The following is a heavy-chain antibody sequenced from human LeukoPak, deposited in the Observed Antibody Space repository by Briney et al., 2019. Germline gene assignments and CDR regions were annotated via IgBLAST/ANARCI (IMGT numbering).Heavy chain of an antibody. CDR1: GYTFTDYY. D-gene: IGHD3-10*01. J-gene: IGHJ4*02. CDR3: ARGGVRFGELLPDY. V-gene: IGHV1-2*02. CDR2: INPNSGGT. Sequence: ASVKVSCKASGYTFTDYYMHWVRQAPGQGLEWMGWINPNSGGTNYAQKFQGRVTMTRDTSISTAYMNLSRLRSDGTAVYYCARGGVRFGELLPDYWGQGTLVTVSS.